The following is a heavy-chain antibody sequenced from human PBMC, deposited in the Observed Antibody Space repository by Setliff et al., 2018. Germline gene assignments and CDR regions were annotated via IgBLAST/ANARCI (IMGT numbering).Heavy chain of an antibody. Sequence: PSETLSLTCTVSGGSVSNSGFFWGWLRQAPGKGLEWIGNIYDSGSSNYNASLKSRLIITRDTSKNQISLKLTSLTAADTAVYYCGRGFSRIEGWGNWFDPWGQGILVTAPQ. J-gene: IGHJ5*02. CDR3: GRGFSRIEGWGNWFDP. CDR1: GGSVSNSGFF. CDR2: IYDSGSS. D-gene: IGHD2-15*01. V-gene: IGHV4-39*01.